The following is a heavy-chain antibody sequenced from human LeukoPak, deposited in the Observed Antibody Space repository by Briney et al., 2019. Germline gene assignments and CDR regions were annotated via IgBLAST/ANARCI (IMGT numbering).Heavy chain of an antibody. CDR3: ARTPYYYDSSGYPKSKNPSSPAGPYFDY. CDR2: INNSGSNI. J-gene: IGHJ4*02. V-gene: IGHV3-11*01. D-gene: IGHD3-22*01. CDR1: GFTFSDYY. Sequence: GGSLRLSCAASGFTFSDYYMSWIRQAPGKGLECISYINNSGSNIYYAASVKGRCTISRDNTKNTLYLQMNSLRAEDTAVYYCARTPYYYDSSGYPKSKNPSSPAGPYFDYWGQGTLVTVSS.